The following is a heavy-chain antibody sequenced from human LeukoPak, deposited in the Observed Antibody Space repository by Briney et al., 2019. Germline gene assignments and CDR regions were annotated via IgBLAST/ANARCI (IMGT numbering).Heavy chain of an antibody. D-gene: IGHD3-10*01. CDR3: ARAHYGSGSYYNPLTYYYYYYYMDV. J-gene: IGHJ6*03. V-gene: IGHV4-59*01. Sequence: SETLSLTCAVSGGSISSYYWSWIRQPPGNGLEWIGYIYYSGSTNYNPSLKSRVTISVDTSKNQFSLKLSSVTAADTAVYYCARAHYGSGSYYNPLTYYYYYYYMDVWGKGTTVTISS. CDR1: GGSISSYY. CDR2: IYYSGST.